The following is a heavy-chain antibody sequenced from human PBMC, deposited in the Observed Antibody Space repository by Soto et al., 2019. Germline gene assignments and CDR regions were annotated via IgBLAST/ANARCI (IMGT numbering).Heavy chain of an antibody. CDR3: TAPYYYDSSGYYYYYYGMDV. V-gene: IGHV1-69*13. D-gene: IGHD3-22*01. Sequence: SVKVSCKASGGTFSNSAISWVRQAPGQGLEWMGGIMPIFRTPDYAQKFQGRVTITADESTSTAYMELNSLKTEDTAVYYCTAPYYYDSSGYYYYYYGMDVWGQGTTVTVSS. CDR2: IMPIFRTP. J-gene: IGHJ6*02. CDR1: GGTFSNSA.